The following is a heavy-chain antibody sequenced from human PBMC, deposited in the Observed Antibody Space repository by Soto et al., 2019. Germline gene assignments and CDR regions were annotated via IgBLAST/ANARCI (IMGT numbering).Heavy chain of an antibody. CDR2: IKQDGSEK. V-gene: IGHV3-7*02. CDR3: VRGPTQYFDYVGGTYRALYGMDV. D-gene: IGHD3-16*02. Sequence: GGSLRLSCAGSGFSLSNVWMSWVRQAPGKGLEWVANIKQDGSEKYYVDSVKGRFTISRDNSKNTLNLQMSSLRVEDTAVYYCVRGPTQYFDYVGGTYRALYGMDVWGQGTTVTVSS. J-gene: IGHJ6*02. CDR1: GFSLSNVW.